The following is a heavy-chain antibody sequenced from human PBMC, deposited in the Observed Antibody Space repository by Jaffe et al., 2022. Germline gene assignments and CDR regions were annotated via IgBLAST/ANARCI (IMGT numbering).Heavy chain of an antibody. CDR3: ARDDYGSGFYDC. CDR1: GFTVSSIY. D-gene: IGHD3-10*01. V-gene: IGHV3-66*02. CDR2: IHSGGST. J-gene: IGHJ4*02. Sequence: EVQLVESGGGLVQPGGSLRLSCAVSGFTVSSIYMSWVRQAPGKGLEWVSVIHSGGSTYYADSVKGRFTISRDNSKNTLYLQMNSLKAEDTAVYYCARDDYGSGFYDCWGQGALVTVSS.